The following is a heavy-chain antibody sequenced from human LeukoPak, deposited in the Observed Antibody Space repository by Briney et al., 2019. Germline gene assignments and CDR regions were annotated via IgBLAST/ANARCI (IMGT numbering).Heavy chain of an antibody. D-gene: IGHD3-3*01. CDR1: GYSFTSYW. CDR2: IYPGDSDT. V-gene: IGHV5-51*01. CDR3: ARRTYYDFWSGYRVFDY. J-gene: IGHJ4*02. Sequence: GESLKISCKGSGYSFTSYWIGWVSQMPGKGREWMGIIYPGDSDTRYSPSFQGQVTISADKSISTAYLQWSSLKASDTAMYYCARRTYYDFWSGYRVFDYWGQGTLVTVSS.